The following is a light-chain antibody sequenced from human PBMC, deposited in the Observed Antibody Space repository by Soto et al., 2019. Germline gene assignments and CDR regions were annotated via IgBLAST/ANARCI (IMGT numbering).Light chain of an antibody. Sequence: DIQMTQSPSSLSASVGDRVTITCRASQSISSYLNWYQQKPGKAPKLLIYAASSLQSGVPSRFSGSGSGTDFTLTISYLEPEDFAVYYCLQRSDWPITFGQGTRLAI. J-gene: IGKJ5*01. CDR2: AAS. CDR3: LQRSDWPIT. V-gene: IGKV1-39*01. CDR1: QSISSY.